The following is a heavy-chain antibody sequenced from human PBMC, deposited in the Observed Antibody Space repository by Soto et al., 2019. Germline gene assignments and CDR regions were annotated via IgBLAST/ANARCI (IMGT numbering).Heavy chain of an antibody. D-gene: IGHD3-9*01. Sequence: SETLSLTCTVSGGSISSGGYYWSWIRQHPGKGLEWIGYIYYSGSTYYNPSLKSRVTISVDASKNQFSLKLSSVTAADTAVYYCARVAGYRPYNWFDPWGQGTLVTVSS. CDR1: GGSISSGGYY. V-gene: IGHV4-31*03. J-gene: IGHJ5*02. CDR2: IYYSGST. CDR3: ARVAGYRPYNWFDP.